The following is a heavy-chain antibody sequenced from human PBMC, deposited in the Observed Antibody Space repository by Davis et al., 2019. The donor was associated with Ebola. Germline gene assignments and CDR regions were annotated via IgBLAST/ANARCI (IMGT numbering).Heavy chain of an antibody. D-gene: IGHD6-19*01. Sequence: MPSETLSLTCTVSAASTSPNSYYRGRIRQPPGKGLVWIGRIYYSGSTYYNPSLKSPVTISIDTSKNQFSLRLSSVTAADTAVYYCASSGWFESYFHYWGQGTLVTVSS. J-gene: IGHJ4*02. CDR3: ASSGWFESYFHY. CDR1: AASTSPNSYY. CDR2: IYYSGST. V-gene: IGHV4-39*01.